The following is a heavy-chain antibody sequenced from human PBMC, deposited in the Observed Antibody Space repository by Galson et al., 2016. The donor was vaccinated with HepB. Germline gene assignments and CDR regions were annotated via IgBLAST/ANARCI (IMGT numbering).Heavy chain of an antibody. V-gene: IGHV4-59*01. CDR2: IYYNGSA. Sequence: SETLSLTCTVSGGSISSYYWSWIRQSPGKGLEWIGYIYYNGSAHYNPSLKSRVTISIATSRNQFSLKLNSVTAADTAVYYCARDSPGGYTGYSSYFYGVDVWGQGTTVTVSS. D-gene: IGHD1-1*01. CDR3: ARDSPGGYTGYSSYFYGVDV. CDR1: GGSISSYY. J-gene: IGHJ6*02.